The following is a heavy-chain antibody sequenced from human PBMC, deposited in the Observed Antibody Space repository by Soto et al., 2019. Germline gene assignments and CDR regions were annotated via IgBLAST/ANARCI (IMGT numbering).Heavy chain of an antibody. CDR3: AKDPGAITIFGVAVPPAFDY. V-gene: IGHV3-23*01. Sequence: GGSLRLSCAASGFTFSSYAMSWVRQAPGKGLEWVSAISGSGGSTYYADSVKGRFTISRDNSKNTLYLQMNSLRAEDTAVYYCAKDPGAITIFGVAVPPAFDYWGQGTLVTVSS. D-gene: IGHD3-3*01. J-gene: IGHJ4*02. CDR1: GFTFSSYA. CDR2: ISGSGGST.